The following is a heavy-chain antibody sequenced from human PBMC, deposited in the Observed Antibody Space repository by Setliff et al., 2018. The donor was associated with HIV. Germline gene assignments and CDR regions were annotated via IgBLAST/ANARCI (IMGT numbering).Heavy chain of an antibody. Sequence: LRLSCAASGFTFSSYSMNWVRQAPGKGLEWVSYISKSGDYSNYADSVRGRFTISRDNAKNSLYLQMSSLRAEDTAVYYCAREVTSFEAFDLWGQGTMVTVSS. J-gene: IGHJ3*01. CDR3: AREVTSFEAFDL. D-gene: IGHD2-21*02. CDR2: ISKSGDYS. V-gene: IGHV3-21*05. CDR1: GFTFSSYS.